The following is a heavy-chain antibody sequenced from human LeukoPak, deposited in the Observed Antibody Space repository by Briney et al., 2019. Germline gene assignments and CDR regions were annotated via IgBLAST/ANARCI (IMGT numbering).Heavy chain of an antibody. CDR3: ARGEIAYGGFDY. CDR1: GFTFDDYG. D-gene: IGHD4-23*01. Sequence: GGSLRLSCAASGFTFDDYGMSWVRQAPGKGLEWVSGINWNGGSTGYADSVKGRFTISRDSAKNSLYLQMNSLRAEDTAAYYCARGEIAYGGFDYWGQGTLVTVSS. J-gene: IGHJ4*02. CDR2: INWNGGST. V-gene: IGHV3-20*04.